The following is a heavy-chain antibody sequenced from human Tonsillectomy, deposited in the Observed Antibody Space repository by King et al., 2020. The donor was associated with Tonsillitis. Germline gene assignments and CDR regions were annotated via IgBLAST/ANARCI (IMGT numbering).Heavy chain of an antibody. CDR1: GFTFSLYG. J-gene: IGHJ4*02. CDR3: AGGSSSGLSTFYLDY. CDR2: LSSGGTYI. D-gene: IGHD1-26*01. Sequence: VQLVESGGGLVKPGGSLRISCAASGFTFSLYGLNCVRQAPGKGLEWVSSLSSGGTYIYYADSGKGRFTISRDNAKNSLYLQMNSLRAEDTGVYYCAGGSSSGLSTFYLDYWGQGTLVTVSS. V-gene: IGHV3-21*01.